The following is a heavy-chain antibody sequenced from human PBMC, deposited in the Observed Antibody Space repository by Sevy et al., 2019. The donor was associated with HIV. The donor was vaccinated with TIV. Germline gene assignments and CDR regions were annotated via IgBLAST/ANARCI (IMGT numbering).Heavy chain of an antibody. D-gene: IGHD3-9*01. CDR3: AKDHDNNWVDP. V-gene: IGHV3-23*01. Sequence: GGSLRLSCAASGFTFSIYAMSWVRQAPGKGLEWVSTISVSGGSTYNEDSVKGRFTISRDNSKNTLYLQMNSLRAEDKSINFSAKDHDNNWVDPWGQGTLVTVSS. CDR2: ISVSGGST. CDR1: GFTFSIYA. J-gene: IGHJ5*02.